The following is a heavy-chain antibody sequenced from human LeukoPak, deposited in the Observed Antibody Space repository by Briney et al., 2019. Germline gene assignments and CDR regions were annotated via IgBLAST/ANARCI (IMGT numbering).Heavy chain of an antibody. V-gene: IGHV4-30-2*01. D-gene: IGHD5-12*01. J-gene: IGHJ6*02. CDR1: GGSISSGGHY. CDR2: IYHSGST. CDR3: AREGATGGYYGMDV. Sequence: SPSQTLSLTCTVSGGSISSGGHYWSWIRQPPGKGLEWIGYIYHSGSTYYNPSLKSRVTISVDRSKNQFSLKLSSVTAADTAVYYCAREGATGGYYGMDVWGQGTTVTVSS.